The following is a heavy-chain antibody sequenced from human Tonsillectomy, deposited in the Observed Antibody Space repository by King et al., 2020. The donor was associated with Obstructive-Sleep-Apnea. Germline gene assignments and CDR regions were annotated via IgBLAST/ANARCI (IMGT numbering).Heavy chain of an antibody. Sequence: VQLVESGGGVVQPGRSLRLSCAASGFTFSNFAMHWVRQAPGKGLEWVAVISYDGSNKYYGDSVKGRFTISRDNSRNTLDLQMSSLRAEDTAVYSCAGVSFNYGSARYYSWYFDLWGRGTLVTVSS. V-gene: IGHV3-30*04. D-gene: IGHD3-10*01. J-gene: IGHJ2*01. CDR1: GFTFSNFA. CDR3: AGVSFNYGSARYYSWYFDL. CDR2: ISYDGSNK.